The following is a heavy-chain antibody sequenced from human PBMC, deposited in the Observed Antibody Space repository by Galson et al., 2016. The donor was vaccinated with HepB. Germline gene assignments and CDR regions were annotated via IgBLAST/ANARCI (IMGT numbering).Heavy chain of an antibody. CDR2: ISYDGSSE. D-gene: IGHD6-13*01. V-gene: IGHV3-30-3*01. Sequence: SLRLSCAASGFTFSNYAIHWVRQAPGKGLEWVAVISYDGSSEYYADSVKGRFTVSRDNSKNTLYLQMNSLRTDDTAVYYCARDSYSSSWGGDHFYGMDVWGQGTTVTVSS. CDR3: ARDSYSSSWGGDHFYGMDV. J-gene: IGHJ6*02. CDR1: GFTFSNYA.